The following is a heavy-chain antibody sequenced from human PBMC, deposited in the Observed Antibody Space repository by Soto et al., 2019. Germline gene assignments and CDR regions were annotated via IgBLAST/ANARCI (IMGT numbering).Heavy chain of an antibody. V-gene: IGHV4-39*01. J-gene: IGHJ4*02. CDR1: GGSGTNSSYY. CDR3: VSQRTTVITQADFDY. Sequence: SEPQSLTCTVSGGSGTNSSYYWGWIRQSPGKGLEWIGSVYYRGRSYSKSSVKSRVTISVDTSKNQFSLNLNSVTASDTAVYFCVSQRTTVITQADFDYWGPGALVTVSS. CDR2: VYYRGRS. D-gene: IGHD4-4*01.